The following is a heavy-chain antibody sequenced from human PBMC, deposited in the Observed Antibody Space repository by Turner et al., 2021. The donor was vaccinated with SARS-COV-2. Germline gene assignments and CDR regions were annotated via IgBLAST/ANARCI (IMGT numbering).Heavy chain of an antibody. CDR1: GFALSSSW. V-gene: IGHV3-7*01. CDR3: ARSSFRMYFAH. J-gene: IGHJ4*02. D-gene: IGHD2-2*01. Sequence: EVQLVESGGGLVQPGGSRRLSCAASGFALSSSWMNWVRQAPGKGLEWVATINDAGSEEYYVGSGKGRFIISRDNAKNSMYLQMNSLRAEDTAVYYCARSSFRMYFAHWGQGTLVTVSS. CDR2: INDAGSEE.